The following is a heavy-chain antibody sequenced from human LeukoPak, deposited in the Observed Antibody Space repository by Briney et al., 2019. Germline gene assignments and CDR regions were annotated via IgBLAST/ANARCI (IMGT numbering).Heavy chain of an antibody. Sequence: GGSLRLSCAASGFTFSSYAMSWVRQAPGKGLEWVSAISGSGGSTYYADSVKGRFTTSRDNSKNTLYLQMNSLRAEDTAVYYCAKSALLGYCSGGSCGYFDYWGQGTLVTVSS. D-gene: IGHD2-15*01. J-gene: IGHJ4*02. CDR3: AKSALLGYCSGGSCGYFDY. CDR2: ISGSGGST. V-gene: IGHV3-23*01. CDR1: GFTFSSYA.